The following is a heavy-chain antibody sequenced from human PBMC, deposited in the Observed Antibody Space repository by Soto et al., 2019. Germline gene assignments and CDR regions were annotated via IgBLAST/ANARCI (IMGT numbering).Heavy chain of an antibody. D-gene: IGHD3-22*01. Sequence: SETLSLTCTVSGGSISSSSYYWGWIRQPPGKEQEWIGNVYYGGSTYYNTSLKSRVTISVETSKSQFSLKLSSVTAADTAVYYFVVGYYYHSSGYYFYYYTMDVWGQGTTVTVSS. CDR2: VYYGGST. CDR1: GGSISSSSYY. CDR3: VVGYYYHSSGYYFYYYTMDV. V-gene: IGHV4-39*01. J-gene: IGHJ6*02.